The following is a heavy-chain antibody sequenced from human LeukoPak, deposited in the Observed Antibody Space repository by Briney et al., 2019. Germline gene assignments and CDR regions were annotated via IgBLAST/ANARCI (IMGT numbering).Heavy chain of an antibody. J-gene: IGHJ5*02. CDR2: IDPSGGTT. V-gene: IGHV1-46*01. CDR3: ARVAVTYYSHSSGQKEGYWFDP. Sequence: GASVKVSCKASGYTFTSYYMHWVRQAPGQGLEWMGIIDPSGGTTGYAQKFQGRVTMTRDTSTTTVYMELSGLTSEDTAVYYCARVAVTYYSHSSGQKEGYWFDPWGQGTLVTVSS. D-gene: IGHD3-22*01. CDR1: GYTFTSYY.